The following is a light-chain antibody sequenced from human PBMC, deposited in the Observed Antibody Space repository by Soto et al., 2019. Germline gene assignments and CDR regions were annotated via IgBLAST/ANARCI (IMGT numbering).Light chain of an antibody. CDR3: QHYNSYSEA. J-gene: IGKJ1*01. Sequence: IHLTQSPSSVSAPVGDRVTITCRASQTISSWLAWYQQKPGKAPKLLIYKASTLKSGVPSRFSGSGSGTEFTLTISSLQPDDFATYYCQHYNSYSEAFGQGTKVDIK. CDR1: QTISSW. V-gene: IGKV1-5*03. CDR2: KAS.